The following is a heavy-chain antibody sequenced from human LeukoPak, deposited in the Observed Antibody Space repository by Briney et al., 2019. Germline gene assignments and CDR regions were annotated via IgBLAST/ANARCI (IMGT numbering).Heavy chain of an antibody. Sequence: GGSLRLSCAASGFSFSSFSMNRVRQAPGKGLEWVSYISGGSSFTYYVDSVKGRFTISRDNAKNSLYLQMNSLRAEDTAVYYCARDLGYSSGPNYWGQGTRVTVSS. V-gene: IGHV3-21*01. J-gene: IGHJ4*02. CDR3: ARDLGYSSGPNY. CDR1: GFSFSSFS. CDR2: ISGGSSFT. D-gene: IGHD6-19*01.